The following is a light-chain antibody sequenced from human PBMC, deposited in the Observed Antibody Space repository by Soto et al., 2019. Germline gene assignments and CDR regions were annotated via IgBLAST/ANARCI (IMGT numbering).Light chain of an antibody. CDR2: GAS. J-gene: IGKJ4*01. CDR1: QSISST. Sequence: EIVMTQSPATLSVSPGERATLSCRASQSISSTLAWYQQKPGQAPRLLISGASTRATGIPARFSGSGSGTEFTLTISSLQSEDFAVYYCQHYINSPLTFGGGTKVEIK. CDR3: QHYINSPLT. V-gene: IGKV3-15*01.